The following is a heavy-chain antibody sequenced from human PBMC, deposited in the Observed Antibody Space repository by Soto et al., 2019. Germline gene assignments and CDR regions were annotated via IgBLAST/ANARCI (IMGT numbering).Heavy chain of an antibody. D-gene: IGHD3-22*01. CDR2: IHPGDSDT. Sequence: EVQRVQSGAEVKKPGESLKISCKGSRYSFTSYGIGWVRQMPGKGLEWMGIIHPGDSDTRYTPSFQGQVTISDDKSISTAYLQWSSLRASDTVMFYCARLGFLSPPFYDSSEAYFDCWGQGTLVTVSS. CDR1: RYSFTSYG. CDR3: ARLGFLSPPFYDSSEAYFDC. J-gene: IGHJ4*02. V-gene: IGHV5-51*01.